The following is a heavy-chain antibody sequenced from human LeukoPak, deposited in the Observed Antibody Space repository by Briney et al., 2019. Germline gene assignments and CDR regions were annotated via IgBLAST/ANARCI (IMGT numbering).Heavy chain of an antibody. V-gene: IGHV4-34*01. CDR1: GGSFSGYY. Sequence: SETLSLTCAVYGGSFSGYYWSWIRQPPGKGLEWIGEINHSGSTNYNPSLKSRVTISVDTSKNQFSLKLSSVTAADTAVYYCARDGAVDILTGYGAFDIWGQGTMVTVSS. CDR3: ARDGAVDILTGYGAFDI. J-gene: IGHJ3*02. CDR2: INHSGST. D-gene: IGHD3-9*01.